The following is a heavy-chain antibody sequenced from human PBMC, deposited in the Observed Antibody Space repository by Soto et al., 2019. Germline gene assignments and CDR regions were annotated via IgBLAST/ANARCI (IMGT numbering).Heavy chain of an antibody. CDR2: IYYSGST. CDR1: GGSISSGGYY. CDR3: ARVSYDYIWGSYPDAFDI. J-gene: IGHJ3*02. Sequence: QVQLQESGPGLVKPSQTLSLTCTVSGGSISSGGYYWSWLRQHPGKGLEWIGYIYYSGSTYYNPSLKSRVTISVDTSKNQFSLKLSSVTAADTAVYYCARVSYDYIWGSYPDAFDIWGQGTMVTVSS. D-gene: IGHD3-16*02. V-gene: IGHV4-31*03.